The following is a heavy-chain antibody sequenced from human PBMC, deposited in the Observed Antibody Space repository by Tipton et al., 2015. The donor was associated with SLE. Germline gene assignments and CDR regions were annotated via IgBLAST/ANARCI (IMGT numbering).Heavy chain of an antibody. CDR3: ARDHRIAAADRGGAFDI. J-gene: IGHJ3*02. CDR1: GGSISSSSYY. CDR2: IYYRGSN. Sequence: TLSLTCTVSGGSISSSSYYSGWIRQPPGKGLEWIGYIYYRGSNNYKPSLKSRVTISVDTSKNQFSLKLSSVTAADTAVYYCARDHRIAAADRGGAFDIWGQGTMVTVSS. V-gene: IGHV4-61*01. D-gene: IGHD6-13*01.